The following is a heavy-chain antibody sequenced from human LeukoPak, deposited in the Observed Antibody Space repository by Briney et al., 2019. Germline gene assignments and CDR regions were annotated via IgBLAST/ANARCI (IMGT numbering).Heavy chain of an antibody. CDR1: GFTFSGSA. V-gene: IGHV3-7*04. Sequence: PGGSLRLSCVASGFTFSGSAIHWVRQAPGKGLEWVANIKQDGSKKSYVDSVKGRFTISRDNAKNSLYLQMNSLRAEDTAIYYCTRVGYIDEGIDYWGQGTLVTVSS. D-gene: IGHD5-24*01. CDR3: TRVGYIDEGIDY. CDR2: IKQDGSKK. J-gene: IGHJ4*02.